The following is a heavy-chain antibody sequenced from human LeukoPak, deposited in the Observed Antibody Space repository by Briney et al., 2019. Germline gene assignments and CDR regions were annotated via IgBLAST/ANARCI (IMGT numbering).Heavy chain of an antibody. Sequence: MASETLSLTCAVYGGSFSGYYWSWIRQPPGKGLEWIGEINHSGSTNYNPSLKSRVTISVDTSKNQFSLKLSSVTAADTAVYYCARSLGGSYTADAFDIWGQGTMVTVSS. CDR2: INHSGST. CDR1: GGSFSGYY. D-gene: IGHD1-26*01. V-gene: IGHV4-34*01. J-gene: IGHJ3*02. CDR3: ARSLGGSYTADAFDI.